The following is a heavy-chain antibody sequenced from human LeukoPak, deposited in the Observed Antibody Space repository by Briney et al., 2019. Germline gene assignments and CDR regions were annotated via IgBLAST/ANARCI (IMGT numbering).Heavy chain of an antibody. CDR3: VAYSSSSGWLDP. J-gene: IGHJ5*02. D-gene: IGHD6-6*01. Sequence: GGSLRLSCEASRFIFSNYWMTWVRQAPGKGLEWVANIKQDGSEKYYVDSVKGRFTISRDNARNSLYLQMSSLRAEDTAVYYCVAYSSSSGWLDPWGQGTLVTVSS. CDR1: RFIFSNYW. CDR2: IKQDGSEK. V-gene: IGHV3-7*01.